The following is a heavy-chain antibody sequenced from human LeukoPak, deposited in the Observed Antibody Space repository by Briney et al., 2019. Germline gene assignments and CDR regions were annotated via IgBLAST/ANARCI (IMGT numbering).Heavy chain of an antibody. V-gene: IGHV1-69*05. CDR3: AREGEEGWFDP. CDR1: GGTFSSCA. Sequence: ASVKVSCKASGGTFSSCAISWVRQAPGQGLEWMGRIIPIFGTANYAQKFQGRVTITTDESTSTAYMELSSLRSEDTAVYYCAREGEEGWFDPWGQGTLVTVSS. J-gene: IGHJ5*02. CDR2: IIPIFGTA.